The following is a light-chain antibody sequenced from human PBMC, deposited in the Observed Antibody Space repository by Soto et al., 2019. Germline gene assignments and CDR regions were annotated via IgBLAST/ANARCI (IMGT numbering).Light chain of an antibody. J-gene: IGKJ5*01. CDR3: QQSHSTPTYT. CDR2: GTS. CDR1: QTTTNY. V-gene: IGKV1-39*01. Sequence: DIQMTQSPSALSASVGDRVTITCRASQTTTNYLNWYQKKPGKAPKLLIYGTSSLESEVSSRFSGSGSETEFTLTIRNVQPEDFATYYCQQSHSTPTYTFGQGTRLEIK.